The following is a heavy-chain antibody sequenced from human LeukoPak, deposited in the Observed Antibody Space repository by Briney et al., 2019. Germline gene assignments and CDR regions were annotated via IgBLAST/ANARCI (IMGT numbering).Heavy chain of an antibody. V-gene: IGHV1-69*01. J-gene: IGHJ5*02. CDR1: GGTFSSYA. CDR3: ARGGYSSSWYEAYWFDP. CDR2: IIPIFGTA. Sequence: SVKVSCKASGGTFSSYAISWVRQAPGQGLEWMGGIIPIFGTANYAQKFQGRVTITADESTSTAYMELSSLRSDDTAVYYCARGGYSSSWYEAYWFDPSGQGTLVTVSS. D-gene: IGHD6-13*01.